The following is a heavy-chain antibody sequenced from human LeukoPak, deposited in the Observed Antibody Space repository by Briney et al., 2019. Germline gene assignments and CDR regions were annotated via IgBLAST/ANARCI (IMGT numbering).Heavy chain of an antibody. D-gene: IGHD2-15*01. CDR2: IYYSGST. CDR3: AKGRNVVVVVNDY. V-gene: IGHV4-59*01. CDR1: GGSISNYY. J-gene: IGHJ4*02. Sequence: SETLSLTCTVSGGSISNYYWSWIRQPPGKGLEWIGYIYYSGSTNYNPSLKSRVAISVDRSKNQFSLRLRSVTAADTAVYYCAKGRNVVVVVNDYWGQGTLVTVSS.